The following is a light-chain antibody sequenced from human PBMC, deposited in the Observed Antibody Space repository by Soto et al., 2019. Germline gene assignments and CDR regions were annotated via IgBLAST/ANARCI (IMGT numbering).Light chain of an antibody. CDR1: QGIGSY. V-gene: IGKV1-9*01. J-gene: IGKJ5*01. CDR3: QQADSFPIT. CDR2: GAS. Sequence: DIQLTQPPYFLSASVGDRVTITCRASQGIGSYLAWYQQKPGKAPKLLISGASTLQSGVPSRFSGSGSGTDFSLTISSLQPEDFATYYCQQADSFPITFGQGTRLEIK.